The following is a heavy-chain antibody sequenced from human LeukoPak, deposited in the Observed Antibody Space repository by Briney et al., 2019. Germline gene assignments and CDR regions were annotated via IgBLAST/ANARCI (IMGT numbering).Heavy chain of an antibody. J-gene: IGHJ3*02. CDR3: ARHITFGESTPDGFDI. CDR2: INHSGST. CDR1: GGSFSGYY. V-gene: IGHV4-34*01. Sequence: SETLSLTCAVYGGSFSGYYWSWIRQPPGKGLEWIGEINHSGSTNYNPSLKSRVTISVDTSKNQFSLKMSSVTAADTAVYYCARHITFGESTPDGFDIWGQGTMVTVSS. D-gene: IGHD3-10*01.